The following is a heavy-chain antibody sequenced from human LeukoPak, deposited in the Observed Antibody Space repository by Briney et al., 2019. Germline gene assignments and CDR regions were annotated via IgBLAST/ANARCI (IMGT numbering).Heavy chain of an antibody. J-gene: IGHJ4*02. CDR2: FYYSGST. CDR3: ATQPPSYYYFDY. V-gene: IGHV4-59*08. D-gene: IGHD2-21*01. CDR1: GGSISSYY. Sequence: SPSETLSLTCTVSGGSISSYYWSWIRQPPGRGLEWIGSFYYSGSTNYNPSLKSRVSISVDTSKNQFSLKLSSLTAADTAVYYCATQPPSYYYFDYWGQRTLVTVSS.